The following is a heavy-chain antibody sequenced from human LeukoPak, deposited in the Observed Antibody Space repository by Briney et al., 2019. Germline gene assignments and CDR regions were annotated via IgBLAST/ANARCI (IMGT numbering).Heavy chain of an antibody. V-gene: IGHV3-48*01. J-gene: IGHJ5*02. Sequence: GGSLRLSCAASGFTFSSYSMNWVRQAPGKGLEWVSYISSSSSTIYYADSVKGRFTISRDNAKNSLYLQMNSLRAEDTAVYYCAREDWSNHNWFDPWGQGTLVTVSS. CDR1: GFTFSSYS. D-gene: IGHD3-3*01. CDR2: ISSSSSTI. CDR3: AREDWSNHNWFDP.